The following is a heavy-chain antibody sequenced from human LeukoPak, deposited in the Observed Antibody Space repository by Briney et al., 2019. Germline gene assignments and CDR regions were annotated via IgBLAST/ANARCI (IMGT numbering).Heavy chain of an antibody. V-gene: IGHV4-4*09. CDR2: IHTSGST. Sequence: SETLSLTCTVAGDSIRSYYWSWIRQPPGKGLEWIAYIHTSGSTNYTPSLKSRVTISVDTSKSQFSLKLNSVTATDTAVYFCARRRLRGYGLNFDYWGQGTLVTVSS. CDR3: ARRRLRGYGLNFDY. J-gene: IGHJ4*02. D-gene: IGHD5-12*01. CDR1: GDSIRSYY.